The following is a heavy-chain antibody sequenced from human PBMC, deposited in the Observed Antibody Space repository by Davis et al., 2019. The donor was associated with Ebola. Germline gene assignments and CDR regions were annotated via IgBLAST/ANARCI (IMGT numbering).Heavy chain of an antibody. CDR2: ITWNGGST. D-gene: IGHD3-22*01. Sequence: GGSLRLSCAASGFTFDDYGVSWVRQAPGKGLEWVSGITWNGGSTGYADSVKGRFTISRDNAKNSLYLQMNSLRAEDTALYYCASHSSHYYYYGMDVWGQGTTVTVSS. CDR3: ASHSSHYYYYGMDV. V-gene: IGHV3-20*04. CDR1: GFTFDDYG. J-gene: IGHJ6*02.